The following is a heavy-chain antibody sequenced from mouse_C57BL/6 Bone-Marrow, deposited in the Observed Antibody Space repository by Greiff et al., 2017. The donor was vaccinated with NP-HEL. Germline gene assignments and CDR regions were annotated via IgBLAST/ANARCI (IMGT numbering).Heavy chain of an antibody. CDR3: ARSKVYYYGSSSYYYAMDY. CDR1: GYAFSSYW. J-gene: IGHJ4*01. Sequence: VQLQQSGAELVKPGASVKISCKASGYAFSSYWMNWVKQRPGKGLEWIGQIYPGDGDTNYNGKFKGKATLTADKSSSTAYMQLSSLTSEDSAVYFCARSKVYYYGSSSYYYAMDYWGQGTSVTVSS. V-gene: IGHV1-80*01. CDR2: IYPGDGDT. D-gene: IGHD1-1*01.